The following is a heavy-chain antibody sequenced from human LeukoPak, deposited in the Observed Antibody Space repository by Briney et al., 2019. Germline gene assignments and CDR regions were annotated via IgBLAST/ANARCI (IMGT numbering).Heavy chain of an antibody. CDR1: GFTVSSNY. D-gene: IGHD2-21*02. V-gene: IGHV3-53*04. J-gene: IGHJ3*02. CDR2: IYSGGST. Sequence: GGPLRLSCAASGFTVSSNYMSWVRQAPGKGLEWVSVIYSGGSTYYADSVKGRFTISRHNSKNTLYLQMNSLRAEDTAVYYCARGLVVTAIFAFDIWGQGTMVTVSS. CDR3: ARGLVVTAIFAFDI.